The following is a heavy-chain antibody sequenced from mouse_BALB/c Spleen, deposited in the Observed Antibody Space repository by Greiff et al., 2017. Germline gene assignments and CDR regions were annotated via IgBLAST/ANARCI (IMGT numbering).Heavy chain of an antibody. CDR3: VRSSYDYDRESWFAY. CDR2: IRSKSNNYAT. Sequence: EVQGVESGGGLVQPKGSLKLSCAASGFTFNTYAMNWVRQAPGKGLEWVARIRSKSNNYATYYADSVKDRFTISRDDSQSMLYLQMNNLKTEDTAMYYCVRSSYDYDRESWFAYWGQGTLVTVSA. CDR1: GFTFNTYA. D-gene: IGHD2-4*01. V-gene: IGHV10-1*02. J-gene: IGHJ3*01.